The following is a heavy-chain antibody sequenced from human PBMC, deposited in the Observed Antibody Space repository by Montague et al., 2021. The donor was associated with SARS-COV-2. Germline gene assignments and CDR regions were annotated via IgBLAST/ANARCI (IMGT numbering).Heavy chain of an antibody. CDR3: ARVKVGATNLIYFDY. D-gene: IGHD1-26*01. J-gene: IGHJ4*02. V-gene: IGHV4-31*03. CDR1: GGSISSGGYY. Sequence: TLSLTCSVSGGSISSGGYYWSWIRHHPGKGLEWIGYIYYTGRTYYNPSLKSRVSMSVDTSNNQFSLSLSSPTAADTAVFYCARVKVGATNLIYFDYWGQGTLVTVSS. CDR2: IYYTGRT.